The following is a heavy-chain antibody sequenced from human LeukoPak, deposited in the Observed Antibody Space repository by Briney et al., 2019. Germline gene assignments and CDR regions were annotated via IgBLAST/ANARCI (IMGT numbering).Heavy chain of an antibody. CDR1: GFTFSSYE. V-gene: IGHV3-48*03. CDR3: ARVGTAMVAPGGSIYYYYYYYMDV. Sequence: GGSLRLSCAASGFTFSSYEMNWVRQAPGKGLEWVSYISSSGSTIYYADSVKGRFTISRDNAKNSLYLQMNSLRAEDTAVYYCARVGTAMVAPGGSIYYYYYYYMDVWGKGTTVTVSS. CDR2: ISSSGSTI. D-gene: IGHD5-18*01. J-gene: IGHJ6*03.